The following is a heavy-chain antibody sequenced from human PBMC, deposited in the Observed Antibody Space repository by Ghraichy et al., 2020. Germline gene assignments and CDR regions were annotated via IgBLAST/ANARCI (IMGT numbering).Heavy chain of an antibody. CDR2: IYYSGST. V-gene: IGHV4-59*08. CDR1: GGSISSYY. D-gene: IGHD2-15*01. Sequence: SETLSLTCTVSGGSISSYYWSWIRQPPGKGLEWIGYIYYSGSTNYNPSLKSRVTISVDTSKNQFSLKLSSVTAADTAVYYCARQKFQSGGMDWGQGTLVTVSS. CDR3: ARQKFQSGGMD. J-gene: IGHJ4*02.